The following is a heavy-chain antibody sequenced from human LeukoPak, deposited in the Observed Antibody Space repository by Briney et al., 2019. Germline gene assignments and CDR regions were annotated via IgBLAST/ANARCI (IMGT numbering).Heavy chain of an antibody. Sequence: ASVKVSCKASGYTFTSYAMNWVRQAPGQGLEWMGWINTNTGNPTYAQGFTGRFVFSLDTSVSTAYLQISSLKAEDTAVYYCARAASEYYDFWSGPYYYYGMDGWGQGTTVTVSS. CDR1: GYTFTSYA. D-gene: IGHD3-3*01. CDR3: ARAASEYYDFWSGPYYYYGMDG. CDR2: INTNTGNP. V-gene: IGHV7-4-1*02. J-gene: IGHJ6*02.